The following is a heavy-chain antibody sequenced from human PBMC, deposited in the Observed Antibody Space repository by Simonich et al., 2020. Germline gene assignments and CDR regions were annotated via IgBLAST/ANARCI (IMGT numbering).Heavy chain of an antibody. V-gene: IGHV4-38-2*01. CDR2: IYHRGST. Sequence: QVQLQESGPGLVKPSETLSLTCAVSGYSISSGYYWGWIRQPPGKGLEWIGSIYHRGSTNYNPTLKSRVNISVDTSKNQFSLKLSSVTAADTAVYYCARVGYSNYYYYGMDVWGQGTTVTVSS. CDR3: ARVGYSNYYYYGMDV. D-gene: IGHD6-13*01. J-gene: IGHJ6*02. CDR1: GYSISSGYY.